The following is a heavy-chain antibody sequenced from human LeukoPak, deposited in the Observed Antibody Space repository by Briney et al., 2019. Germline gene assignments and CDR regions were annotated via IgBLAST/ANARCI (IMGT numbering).Heavy chain of an antibody. V-gene: IGHV1-18*01. Sequence: AASVKVSCKASGYTFTSYGISWVRQAPGQGLEWMGWISAYNGNTNYAQKLQGRVTMTTDTSTSTAYMELRSLRSDDTAVYYCARDPDDSSGYYHLTWGQGTLVTVSS. CDR1: GYTFTSYG. CDR2: ISAYNGNT. D-gene: IGHD3-22*01. CDR3: ARDPDDSSGYYHLT. J-gene: IGHJ5*02.